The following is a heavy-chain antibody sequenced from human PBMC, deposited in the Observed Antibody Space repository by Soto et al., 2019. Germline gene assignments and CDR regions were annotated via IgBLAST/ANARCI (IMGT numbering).Heavy chain of an antibody. CDR1: VGSFSGYY. J-gene: IGHJ6*02. CDR2: NNHSGST. Sequence: QVQLQQWGAGLLKPSETLSLTCAVYVGSFSGYYWSWIRQPPGKGLEWIGENNHSGSTNYNPSLKRRVTIPVDTSKNQFSLKLSSVTAADTAVDYCARGVLYYYYGMDVWGQGTTVTVSS. V-gene: IGHV4-34*01. CDR3: ARGVLYYYYGMDV.